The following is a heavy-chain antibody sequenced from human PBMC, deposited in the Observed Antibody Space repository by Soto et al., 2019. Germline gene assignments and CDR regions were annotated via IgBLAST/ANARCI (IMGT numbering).Heavy chain of an antibody. CDR1: GFAFSAYA. J-gene: IGHJ4*02. D-gene: IGHD1-7*01. CDR2: ISGSGGGT. Sequence: VQLLESGGGLLQPGGSLRLSCAASGFAFSAYAMSWVRQAPGKGLEWVSGISGSGGGTYYADSVKGRFTISRDNSTNTLYLHVNSLRAEDTAVYYCAKALFNSNYGDYFDFWGQGTLVTVSS. CDR3: AKALFNSNYGDYFDF. V-gene: IGHV3-23*01.